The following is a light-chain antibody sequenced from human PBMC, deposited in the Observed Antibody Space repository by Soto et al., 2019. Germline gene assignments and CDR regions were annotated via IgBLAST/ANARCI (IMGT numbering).Light chain of an antibody. CDR2: AAS. CDR1: QSISSW. Sequence: DMQMTQSPSSVSASVGDRVTSTCRASQSISSWLAWYQQKPGTVPKLLIYAASSLQSGVPSRFSGSGAGTEFTLTITSLQPEDFGTYYCQQGDSFPITFGQGTRLEIK. V-gene: IGKV1-12*01. CDR3: QQGDSFPIT. J-gene: IGKJ5*01.